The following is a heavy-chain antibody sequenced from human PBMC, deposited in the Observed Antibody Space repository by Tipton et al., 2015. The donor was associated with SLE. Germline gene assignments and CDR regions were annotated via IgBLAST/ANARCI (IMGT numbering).Heavy chain of an antibody. CDR1: GGSMNSGSNY. J-gene: IGHJ4*02. V-gene: IGHV4-61*01. Sequence: PGLVKPSQTLSLTCTVSGGSMNSGSNYWNWIRQPPGKGLEWIGYIYYSGSTNYNPSLKSRVTMSVDTSKNQFSLRLSSVTAADTAVYYCSSSGYFSDQDGYTYFDYWGPGALVTVSS. D-gene: IGHD3-16*01. CDR2: IYYSGST. CDR3: SSSGYFSDQDGYTYFDY.